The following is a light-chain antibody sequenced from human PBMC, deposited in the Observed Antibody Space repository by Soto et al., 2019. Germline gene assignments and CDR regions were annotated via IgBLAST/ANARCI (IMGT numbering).Light chain of an antibody. CDR1: SSDVGGYKY. CDR3: SSYTSSSTVV. J-gene: IGLJ2*01. CDR2: EVT. V-gene: IGLV2-14*01. Sequence: QSVLTQPASLSQSPGQSITISCTGTSSDVGGYKYVSWYQQHPGKVPKLMIYEVTNRPSRVSNRFSGSKSGNTASLTISELQAEDEADYYCSSYTSSSTVVFGGGTKVTVL.